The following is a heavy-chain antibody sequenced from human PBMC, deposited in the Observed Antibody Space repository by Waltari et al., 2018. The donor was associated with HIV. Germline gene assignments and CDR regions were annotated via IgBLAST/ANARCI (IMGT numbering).Heavy chain of an antibody. D-gene: IGHD6-6*01. CDR1: GYTFSNYY. V-gene: IGHV1-46*01. Sequence: QVVLVQSGAEVKEPGASVQVSCKSSGYTFSNYYMNWVRQAPGQGLEWMGLIDPRGGSTTYAQRFQGRLTMTWDTSTGTFFMKFSSLRSDDTAVYYCARDSSISARRGFDPWGQGTLVTVSS. J-gene: IGHJ5*02. CDR2: IDPRGGST. CDR3: ARDSSISARRGFDP.